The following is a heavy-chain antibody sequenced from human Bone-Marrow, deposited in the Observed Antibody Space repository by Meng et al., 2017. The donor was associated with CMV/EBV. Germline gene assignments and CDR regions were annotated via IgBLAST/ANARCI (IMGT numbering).Heavy chain of an antibody. CDR2: ISAYNGNT. CDR1: GYTFTGYY. D-gene: IGHD3-3*01. Sequence: ASVKVSCKASGYTFTGYYVHWVRQAPGQGLEWMGWISAYNGNTNYAQKFQGRVTITTDESTSTAYMELSSLRSEDTAVYYCARPLEKYYYYGMDVWGQGTTVTVSS. CDR3: ARPLEKYYYYGMDV. V-gene: IGHV1-18*04. J-gene: IGHJ6*02.